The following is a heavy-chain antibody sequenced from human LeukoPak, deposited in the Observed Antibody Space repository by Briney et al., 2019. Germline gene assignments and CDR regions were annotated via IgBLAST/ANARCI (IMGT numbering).Heavy chain of an antibody. J-gene: IGHJ4*02. Sequence: SETLSLTCTVSGGSTSSDHWSWIRQPPEKGLEWIRCISYRGSTYYNPSLKSRVTISLDTSKKHFSLKLTSVTAADTGVYYCARGRGLGVISPYSDSWGQGTLVTVSS. CDR2: ISYRGST. D-gene: IGHD3-16*02. V-gene: IGHV4-59*08. CDR3: ARGRGLGVISPYSDS. CDR1: GGSTSSDH.